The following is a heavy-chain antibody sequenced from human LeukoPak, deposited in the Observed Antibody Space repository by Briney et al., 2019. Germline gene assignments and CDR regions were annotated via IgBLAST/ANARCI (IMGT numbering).Heavy chain of an antibody. CDR3: TREEAYFDSLLAYYFDY. D-gene: IGHD3-9*01. J-gene: IGHJ4*02. CDR2: FSGSSVKT. CDR1: GFIFSNYF. V-gene: IGHV3-23*01. Sequence: PGGPLRLSGEPSGFIFSNYFLTGSPRPPARGPDGVPPFSGSSVKTYYADSVKGRFTISRDDPKNTLYLQMNSLRAEDTAIYYCTREEAYFDSLLAYYFDYWGQGTLVTVSS.